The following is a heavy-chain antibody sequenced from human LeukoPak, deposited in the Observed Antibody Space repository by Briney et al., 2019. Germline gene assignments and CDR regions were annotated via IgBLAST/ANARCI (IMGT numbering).Heavy chain of an antibody. CDR2: INPNSGGT. J-gene: IGHJ5*02. CDR3: ARDSSDYDYVWGSYLPNDP. D-gene: IGHD3-16*02. V-gene: IGHV1-2*06. CDR1: GYTFTGYY. Sequence: GASVKASCKASGYTFTGYYMHWVRQAPGQGLEWMGRINPNSGGTNYAQKFQGRVTMTRDTSISTAYMELSRLRSDDTAVYYCARDSSDYDYVWGSYLPNDPWGQGTLVTVSS.